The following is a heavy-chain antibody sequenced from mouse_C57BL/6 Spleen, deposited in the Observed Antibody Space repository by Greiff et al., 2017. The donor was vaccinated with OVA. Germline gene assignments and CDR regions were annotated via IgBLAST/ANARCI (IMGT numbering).Heavy chain of an antibody. CDR3: ARDYYGSSYGALDY. CDR2: INPSSGYT. Sequence: VQRVESGAELAKPGASVKLSCKASGYTFTSYWMHWVKQRPGQGLEWIGYINPSSGYTKYNQKFKDKATLTADKSSSTAYMQLSSLTYEDSAVYYCARDYYGSSYGALDYWGQGTTLTVSS. V-gene: IGHV1-7*01. CDR1: GYTFTSYW. J-gene: IGHJ2*01. D-gene: IGHD1-1*01.